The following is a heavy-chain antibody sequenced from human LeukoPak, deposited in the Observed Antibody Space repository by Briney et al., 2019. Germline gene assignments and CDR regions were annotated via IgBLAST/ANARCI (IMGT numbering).Heavy chain of an antibody. Sequence: TLSLTCAVSGGSISSGGYSWSWIRQPPGKGLEWIGYIYHSGSTYYNPSLKSRVTISVDRSKNQFSLKLSSVTAADTAVYYCAREDMITFRGVIVNWGQGTLVTVSS. J-gene: IGHJ4*02. CDR2: IYHSGST. V-gene: IGHV4-30-2*01. CDR3: AREDMITFRGVIVN. D-gene: IGHD3-16*02. CDR1: GGSISSGGYS.